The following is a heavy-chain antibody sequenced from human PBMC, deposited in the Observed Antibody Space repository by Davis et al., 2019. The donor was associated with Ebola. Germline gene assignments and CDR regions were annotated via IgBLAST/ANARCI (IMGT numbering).Heavy chain of an antibody. D-gene: IGHD3-9*01. CDR2: IYPGDSDS. CDR1: GYNFDKYW. J-gene: IGHJ3*02. CDR3: ARRAVTRSFDPAAFEI. V-gene: IGHV5-51*01. Sequence: GESLKISCKGSGYNFDKYWIGWVRQMPGKGLEWMGIIYPGDSDSRYSPSFQGLVTISADKSISTAYLQWSSLKASDTAIYYCARRAVTRSFDPAAFEIWGQGTLVTVSS.